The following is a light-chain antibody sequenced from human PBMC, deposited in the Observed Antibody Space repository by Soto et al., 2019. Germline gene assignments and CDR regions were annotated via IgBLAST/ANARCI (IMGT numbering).Light chain of an antibody. J-gene: IGKJ1*01. CDR1: QSVTRNY. V-gene: IGKV3-20*01. CDR3: QQYGNLPWT. CDR2: GAS. Sequence: EVVLAQSPGTLSLSPGERATLSCRASQSVTRNYLAWYQQKLGQSPRHRIYGASSRATGIPDRFSGSGSGTDFTLTINRLEPEDFAVYYCQQYGNLPWTFGQGTKVEVK.